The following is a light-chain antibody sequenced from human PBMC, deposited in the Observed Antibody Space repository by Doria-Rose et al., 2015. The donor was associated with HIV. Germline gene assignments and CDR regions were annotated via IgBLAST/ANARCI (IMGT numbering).Light chain of an antibody. V-gene: IGKV2-28*01. Sequence: VLTQPPLSLPVTPGQPASISCRSSQSLLHTIGYNYLDWYLQKPGQSPQLLIYLGSNRASGVPDRFSGSGSGTDFTLKISRVGAEDVGVYYCMQALQTPYTFGQGTKLEIK. J-gene: IGKJ2*01. CDR1: QSLLHTIGYNY. CDR3: MQALQTPYT. CDR2: LGS.